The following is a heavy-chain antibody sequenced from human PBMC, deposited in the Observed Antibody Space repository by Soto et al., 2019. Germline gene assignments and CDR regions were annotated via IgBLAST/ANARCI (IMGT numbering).Heavy chain of an antibody. CDR2: IIPIFGTA. CDR3: ARAGCSSTSCYHNWFDP. CDR1: GGTFSSYA. V-gene: IGHV1-69*01. D-gene: IGHD2-2*01. J-gene: IGHJ5*02. Sequence: QVQLVQSGAEVKKPGSSVKVSCKASGGTFSSYAISWVRQAPGQGLEWMGGIIPIFGTANYAQKFQGRVTITADESTSTAYMELSSLSSEDTAVYYCARAGCSSTSCYHNWFDPWGQGTLVTVSS.